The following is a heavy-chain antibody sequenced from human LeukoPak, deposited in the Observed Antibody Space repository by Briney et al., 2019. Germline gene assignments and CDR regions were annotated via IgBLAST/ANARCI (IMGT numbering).Heavy chain of an antibody. V-gene: IGHV4-34*01. CDR1: GGSFSGYY. D-gene: IGHD3-10*01. CDR2: INHSGST. Sequence: PSETLSLTCAVYGGSFSGYYWSWIRQPPGKGLEWIGEINHSGSTNYNPSLKRRVTISVDTSKNQFSLKLSSATAADTAVYYCARGFSEVRGSPVWFDPWGQGTLVTVSS. CDR3: ARGFSEVRGSPVWFDP. J-gene: IGHJ5*02.